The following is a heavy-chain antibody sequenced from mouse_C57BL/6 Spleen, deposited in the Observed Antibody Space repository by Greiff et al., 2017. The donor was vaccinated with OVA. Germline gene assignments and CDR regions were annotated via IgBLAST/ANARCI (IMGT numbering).Heavy chain of an antibody. D-gene: IGHD2-4*01. CDR2: INPNNGGT. V-gene: IGHV1-22*01. J-gene: IGHJ1*03. CDR1: GYTFTDYN. Sequence: EVQLQQSGPELVKPGASVKMSCKASGYTFTDYNLHWVKQSHGKSLEWIGYINPNNGGTSYNQKFKGKATLTVNKSSSTAYMELRSLTSEDSAVYYCARSWGLRLDWYFDVWGTGTTVTVSS. CDR3: ARSWGLRLDWYFDV.